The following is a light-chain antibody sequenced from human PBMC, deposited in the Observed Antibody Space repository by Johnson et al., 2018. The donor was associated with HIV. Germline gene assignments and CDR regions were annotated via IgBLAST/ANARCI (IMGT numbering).Light chain of an antibody. CDR1: SSNIGNTY. CDR2: KND. Sequence: QSVLTQPPSVSAAPGKKVTISCSGTSSNIGNTYISWYQQLPGTAPKLLIYKNDKRPSGIPDRFSGSKSGTSATLGITGLQTGDEADYYCGAWDASLSTGGVFGTGTKVTVL. J-gene: IGLJ1*01. CDR3: GAWDASLSTGGV. V-gene: IGLV1-51*02.